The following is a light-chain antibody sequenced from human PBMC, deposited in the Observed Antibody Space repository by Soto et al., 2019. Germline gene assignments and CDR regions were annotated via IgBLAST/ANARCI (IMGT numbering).Light chain of an antibody. V-gene: IGKV1-5*01. CDR1: QSISSW. CDR2: DAY. J-gene: IGKJ2*03. CDR3: QQYNDYSPYS. Sequence: DIQMTQSPSTLSASVGDRVTITCRASQSISSWLAWYQQKTGKAPKVLIYDAYSVQSGVPSRFSGSGSGTEFTLTISSLQPDDFATYYCQQYNDYSPYSFGQGTKLEIK.